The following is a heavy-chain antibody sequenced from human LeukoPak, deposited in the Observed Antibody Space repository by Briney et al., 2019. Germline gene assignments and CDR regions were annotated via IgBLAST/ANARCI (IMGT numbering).Heavy chain of an antibody. J-gene: IGHJ4*02. D-gene: IGHD6-6*01. CDR2: ISSSSSYI. CDR1: GFTFSSYS. Sequence: GGSLRLSCAASGFTFSSYSMNWVRQAPGKGLEWVSSISSSSSYIYYADSVKGRFTISRDNAKNSLYLQMNSLRAEDTAVYYCAKDAVAAPFDYWGQGTLVTVSS. CDR3: AKDAVAAPFDY. V-gene: IGHV3-21*01.